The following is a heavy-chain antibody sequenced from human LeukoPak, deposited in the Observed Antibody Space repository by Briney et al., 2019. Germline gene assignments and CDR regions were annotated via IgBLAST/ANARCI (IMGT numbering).Heavy chain of an antibody. CDR3: ARDCSSTSCLEYWFDP. CDR1: GFTFSSYW. D-gene: IGHD2-2*01. J-gene: IGHJ5*02. CDR2: IKQDGSEK. Sequence: GGSLRLSCAASGFTFSSYWMHWVRQAPGKGLEWVANIKQDGSEKYYVDSVKGRFTISRDNAKNSLYLQMNSLRAEDTAVYYCARDCSSTSCLEYWFDPWGQGTLVTVSS. V-gene: IGHV3-7*01.